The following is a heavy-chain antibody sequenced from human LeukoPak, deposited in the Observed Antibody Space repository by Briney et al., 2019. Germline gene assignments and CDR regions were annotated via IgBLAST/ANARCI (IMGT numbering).Heavy chain of an antibody. J-gene: IGHJ5*02. CDR1: GYTFTSYD. Sequence: GASVKVSCKASGYTFTSYDINWVRQATGQGLEWMGWMNPNSGNTGYAQKFQGRVTITRNTSISTAYMELSSLRSEDTAVYYCARGLRITIFGVVIMRFYWFDPWGQGTLVTVSS. V-gene: IGHV1-8*03. CDR3: ARGLRITIFGVVIMRFYWFDP. CDR2: MNPNSGNT. D-gene: IGHD3-3*01.